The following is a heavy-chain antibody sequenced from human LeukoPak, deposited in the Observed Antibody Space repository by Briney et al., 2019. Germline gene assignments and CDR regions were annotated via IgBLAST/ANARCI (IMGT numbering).Heavy chain of an antibody. CDR3: PRYNTGYYYFDF. CDR1: GYSLSNYW. CDR2: IYPRDSDT. Sequence: GESLKISCKVSGYSLSNYWIGWVRQMPGRGLEWMGIIYPRDSDTRYSPSFQGQVTFSADKSISTAYLQWNSLKASDTAMYYCPRYNTGYYYFDFWGPGTLVTVSS. J-gene: IGHJ4*02. D-gene: IGHD5-12*01. V-gene: IGHV5-51*01.